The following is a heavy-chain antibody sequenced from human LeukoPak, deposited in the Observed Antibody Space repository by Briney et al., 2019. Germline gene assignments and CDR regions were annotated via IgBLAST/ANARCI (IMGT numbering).Heavy chain of an antibody. V-gene: IGHV1-69*06. J-gene: IGHJ4*02. CDR3: AGGRTDIVVVPATLRNYYFDY. Sequence: GASVKVSCKASGGTFSSYDISWVRQAPGQGLEWMGGIMPMFGKANYAQKFQGRVTTTADKATSTAYMELSSLRSEDKAVYYCAGGRTDIVVVPATLRNYYFDYWGQGTLVTVSS. CDR1: GGTFSSYD. D-gene: IGHD2-2*01. CDR2: IMPMFGKA.